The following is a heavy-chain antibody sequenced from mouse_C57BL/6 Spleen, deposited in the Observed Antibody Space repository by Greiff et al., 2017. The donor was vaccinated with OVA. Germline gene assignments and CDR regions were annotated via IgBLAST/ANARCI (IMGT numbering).Heavy chain of an antibody. J-gene: IGHJ3*01. CDR1: GYSITSGYY. Sequence: EVQLQQSGPGLVKPSQSLSLTCSVTGYSITSGYYWNWIRQFPGNKLEWMGYISYDGSNNYNPSLKNRISITRDTSKNQFFLKLNSVTTEDTATYYCARDRFAYWGQGTLVTVSA. CDR2: ISYDGSN. V-gene: IGHV3-6*01. CDR3: ARDRFAY.